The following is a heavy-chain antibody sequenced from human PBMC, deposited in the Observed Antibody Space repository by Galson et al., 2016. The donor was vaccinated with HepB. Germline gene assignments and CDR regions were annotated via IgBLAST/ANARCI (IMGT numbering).Heavy chain of an antibody. V-gene: IGHV3-64D*06. Sequence: SLRLSCAASGFTFSFSAYGMHWVRQAPGKGLEYVSAISGDGLTTYYADSVKGRFTISRDNSKNTLSLQMSGLRTGDTAVYYCVKDRVLHYPSWQGDYWGQGTLVTVSS. J-gene: IGHJ4*02. CDR2: ISGDGLTT. CDR3: VKDRVLHYPSWQGDY. D-gene: IGHD3-10*01. CDR1: GFTFSFSAYG.